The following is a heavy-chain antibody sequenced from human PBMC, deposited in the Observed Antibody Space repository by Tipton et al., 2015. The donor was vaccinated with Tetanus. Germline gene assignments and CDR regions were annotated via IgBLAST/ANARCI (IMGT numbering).Heavy chain of an antibody. CDR2: IYTRGST. J-gene: IGHJ6*02. Sequence: TLSLTCTVSGGSISSYYWSWIRQPAGKGLEWIGRIYTRGSTNYNPSLKSRVTMSVDTSKHQFSMKLSSVTAADTAVYYCARDQGLVVHSYYYYGMDVWGQGTTVTVSS. CDR3: ARDQGLVVHSYYYYGMDV. V-gene: IGHV4-4*07. CDR1: GGSISSYY. D-gene: IGHD3-22*01.